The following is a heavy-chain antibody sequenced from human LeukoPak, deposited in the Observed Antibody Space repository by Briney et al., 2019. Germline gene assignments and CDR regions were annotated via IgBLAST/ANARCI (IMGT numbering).Heavy chain of an antibody. CDR2: ISSSSSTI. J-gene: IGHJ4*02. CDR3: ARGYYYDSSGYYAPFDY. V-gene: IGHV3-48*04. D-gene: IGHD3-22*01. CDR1: GFTFSSYS. Sequence: AGSLRLSCAASGFTFSSYSMNWVRQAPGKGLEWVSYISSSSSTIYYADSVKGRFTISRDNAKNSLYLQMNSLRAEDTAVYYCARGYYYDSSGYYAPFDYWGQGTLVTVSS.